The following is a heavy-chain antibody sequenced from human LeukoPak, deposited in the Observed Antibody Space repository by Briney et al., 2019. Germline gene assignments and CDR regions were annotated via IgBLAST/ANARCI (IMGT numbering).Heavy chain of an antibody. CDR2: IIPILGIA. V-gene: IGHV1-69*04. D-gene: IGHD3-22*01. Sequence: ASVKVSCKASGGTFSSYAISWVRQAPGQGLEWMGRIIPILGIANYAQKFQGRVTITADKSTSTAYMELSSLRSEDTAVYYCARGQDYYDSSGYYQGWFDPWGQGTLVTVSS. J-gene: IGHJ5*02. CDR3: ARGQDYYDSSGYYQGWFDP. CDR1: GGTFSSYA.